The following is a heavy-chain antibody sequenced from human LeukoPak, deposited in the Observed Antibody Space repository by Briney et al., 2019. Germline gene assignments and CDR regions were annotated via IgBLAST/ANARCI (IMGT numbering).Heavy chain of an antibody. D-gene: IGHD3-9*01. CDR3: AKWGDYDILTGYYVSDF. V-gene: IGHV3-23*01. CDR1: GFIFRNYA. Sequence: GASLRLSCAASGFIFRNYAMSWVRQAPGKGLEWVSAITGSGDTTYYADSVKGRFTISRDNSKNTLYVEMNTLRAEDTTVYYCAKWGDYDILTGYYVSDFWGQGTLVTVSS. J-gene: IGHJ4*02. CDR2: ITGSGDTT.